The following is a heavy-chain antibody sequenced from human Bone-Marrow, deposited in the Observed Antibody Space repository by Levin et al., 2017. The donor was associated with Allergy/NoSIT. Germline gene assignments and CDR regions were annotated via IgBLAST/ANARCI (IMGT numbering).Heavy chain of an antibody. J-gene: IGHJ4*02. CDR1: GFTFDDYG. CDR2: INWNGGST. Sequence: GESLKISCAASGFTFDDYGMSWVRQAPGKGLEWVSGINWNGGSTGYADSVKGRFTISRDNAKNSLYLQMNSLRAEDTALYHCARGYYATYYFDYWGQGTLVTVSS. D-gene: IGHD3-10*01. V-gene: IGHV3-20*01. CDR3: ARGYYATYYFDY.